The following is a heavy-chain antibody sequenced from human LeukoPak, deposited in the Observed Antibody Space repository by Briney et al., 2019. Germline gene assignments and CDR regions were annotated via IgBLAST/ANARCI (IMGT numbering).Heavy chain of an antibody. CDR2: MNPNSGNT. CDR3: ARVLTSTYYDILTGYWGYYYYYMDV. CDR1: GYTFTSYD. V-gene: IGHV1-8*01. J-gene: IGHJ6*03. Sequence: GASVKVSCKASGYTFTSYDINWVRQATGQGLEWMGWMNPNSGNTGYAQKFQGRVTMTRNTSISTAYMELSSLRSEDTAVYYCARVLTSTYYDILTGYWGYYYYYMDVWGKGTTVTISS. D-gene: IGHD3-9*01.